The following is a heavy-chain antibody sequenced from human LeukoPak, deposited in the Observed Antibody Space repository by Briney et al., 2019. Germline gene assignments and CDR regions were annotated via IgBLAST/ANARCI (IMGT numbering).Heavy chain of an antibody. D-gene: IGHD6-19*01. V-gene: IGHV1-46*01. CDR2: IDPSGDGGT. CDR3: ARAIELWLGTDY. J-gene: IGHJ4*02. CDR1: GYTFTGYY. Sequence: ASVKVSCKASGYTFTGYYIHWVRQAPGQGLEWMGIIDPSGDGGTSYAQKFQGRVTMTSDTSTSTVYMELRSLRYEDRAVYFCARAIELWLGTDYWGQGTLLTVSS.